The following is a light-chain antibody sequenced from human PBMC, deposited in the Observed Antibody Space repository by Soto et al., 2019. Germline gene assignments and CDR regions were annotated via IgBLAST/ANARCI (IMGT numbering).Light chain of an antibody. Sequence: EMVLTQSPGTLSLSPGERATLSCRASQSVSSSYLAWYQKKPGQAPRLLIYGASSRATGIPDRFSGSGSGTDFTLTIRSLEAEDFAVYYCQQYGSSLLAFGPGTKVDIK. CDR1: QSVSSSY. CDR2: GAS. CDR3: QQYGSSLLA. J-gene: IGKJ3*01. V-gene: IGKV3-20*01.